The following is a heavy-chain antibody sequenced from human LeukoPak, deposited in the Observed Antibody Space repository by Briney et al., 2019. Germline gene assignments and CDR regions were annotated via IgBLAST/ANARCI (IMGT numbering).Heavy chain of an antibody. CDR1: GGSISSSSYY. CDR2: IYYSGST. CDR3: ARIDYDFWSGSPDAFDI. V-gene: IGHV4-61*01. D-gene: IGHD3-3*01. J-gene: IGHJ3*02. Sequence: SETLSLTCTVSGGSISSSSYYWSWIRQPPEKGLEWIGYIYYSGSTNYNPSLKSRVTISVDTSKNQFSLKLSSVTAADTAVYYCARIDYDFWSGSPDAFDIWGQGTMVTVSS.